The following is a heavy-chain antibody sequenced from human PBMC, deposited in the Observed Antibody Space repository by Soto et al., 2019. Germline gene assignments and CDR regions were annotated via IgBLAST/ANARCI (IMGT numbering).Heavy chain of an antibody. CDR3: ARLRFPGGGFDP. CDR2: ISGSGRTI. J-gene: IGHJ5*02. V-gene: IGHV3-11*01. CDR1: GIIFSDY. D-gene: IGHD3-16*01. Sequence: QVQLVESGGGLVKPGGSLRLSCAASGIIFSDYMSWVRQAPGKGLEWLSYISGSGRTIYSAHSVKGRFTISRDNATNSLHLQMNNLRAEDTAVYYFARLRFPGGGFDPWGQGTLVTVSS.